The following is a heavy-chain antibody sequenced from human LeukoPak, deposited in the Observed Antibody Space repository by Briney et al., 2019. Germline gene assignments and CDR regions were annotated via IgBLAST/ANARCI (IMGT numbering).Heavy chain of an antibody. CDR2: ISGDGGST. V-gene: IGHV3-43*02. D-gene: IGHD6-6*01. CDR3: AKDKDSSSPNYGMDV. CDR1: GFTFDDYA. Sequence: QPGGSLRLSCAASGFTFDDYAMHWVRQAPGKGLEWVSLISGDGGSTYYADSVKGRFTISRDNSKNSLYLQMNSLRTEDTALYYCAKDKDSSSPNYGMDVWGQGTTATVSS. J-gene: IGHJ6*02.